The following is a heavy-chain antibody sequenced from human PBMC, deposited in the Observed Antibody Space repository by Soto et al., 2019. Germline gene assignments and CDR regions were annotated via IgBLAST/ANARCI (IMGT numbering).Heavy chain of an antibody. CDR1: GFTFSSYG. CDR2: ISYDGSNK. Sequence: PGGSLRLSCAASGFTFSSYGMHWVRQAPGKGLEWVAVISYDGSNKYYADSVKGRFTISRDNSKNTLYLQMNSLRAEDTAVYYCAKDSIAAAGTDLFDYWGQGTLVTVSS. CDR3: AKDSIAAAGTDLFDY. J-gene: IGHJ4*02. V-gene: IGHV3-30*18. D-gene: IGHD6-13*01.